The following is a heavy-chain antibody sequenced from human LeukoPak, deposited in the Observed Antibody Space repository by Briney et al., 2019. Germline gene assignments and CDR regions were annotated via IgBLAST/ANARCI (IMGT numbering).Heavy chain of an antibody. Sequence: GGSLRLSCAASGFTFSSYEMNWVRQAPGKGLEWVSYISSSGSTIYYADSVKGRFTISRDNAKNSLYLQMNSLRAEDTARYYCSKARRDDFNLGDYWGQGTLVTVSS. D-gene: IGHD5-24*01. CDR1: GFTFSSYE. V-gene: IGHV3-48*03. CDR3: SKARRDDFNLGDY. J-gene: IGHJ4*02. CDR2: ISSSGSTI.